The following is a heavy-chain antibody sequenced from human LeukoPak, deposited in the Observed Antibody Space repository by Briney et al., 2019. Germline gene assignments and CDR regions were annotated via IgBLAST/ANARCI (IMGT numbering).Heavy chain of an antibody. J-gene: IGHJ5*02. D-gene: IGHD6-13*01. CDR1: GYSFTSYW. CDR2: IYPGDSDT. V-gene: IGHV5-51*01. Sequence: GEALKSSCKGSGYSFTSYWIGWVRQMPGKGLEWMGIIYPGDSDTRYSPSVQGQVTISADKSISTAYLQWSSLKASDTAMYYCARHREAADLPSPEFAPWGQGTLVTVSS. CDR3: ARHREAADLPSPEFAP.